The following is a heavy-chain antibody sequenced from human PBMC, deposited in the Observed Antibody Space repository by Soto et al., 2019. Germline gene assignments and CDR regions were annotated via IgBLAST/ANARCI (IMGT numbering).Heavy chain of an antibody. D-gene: IGHD6-19*01. CDR1: GFTFSYYG. Sequence: PGGSLRLSCTASGFTFSYYGMHWVRQAPGKGLEWVAVISSGGSNKNYADSVKGRFTASRDNSKNTLYLQMNSLRVEDTAVYYCAKDPAKREGSGWSHYTWFDPWGQGTLVTVSS. CDR2: ISSGGSNK. J-gene: IGHJ5*02. CDR3: AKDPAKREGSGWSHYTWFDP. V-gene: IGHV3-30*18.